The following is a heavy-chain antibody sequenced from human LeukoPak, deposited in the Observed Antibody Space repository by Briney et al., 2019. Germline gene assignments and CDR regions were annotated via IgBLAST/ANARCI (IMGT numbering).Heavy chain of an antibody. CDR1: GYTFTGYY. CDR3: ARVPGVYSGSYFRYFDY. Sequence: GASAKVSCKASGYTFTGYYMHWVRQAPGQGLEWMGWINPNSGGTNYAQKFQGRVTMTRDTSISTAYMELSRLRSDDTAVYYCARVPGVYSGSYFRYFDYWGQGTLVTVSS. J-gene: IGHJ4*02. D-gene: IGHD1-26*01. CDR2: INPNSGGT. V-gene: IGHV1-2*02.